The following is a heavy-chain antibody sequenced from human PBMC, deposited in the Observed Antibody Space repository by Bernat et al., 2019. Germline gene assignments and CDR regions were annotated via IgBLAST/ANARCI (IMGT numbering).Heavy chain of an antibody. CDR2: ISGYNGNT. J-gene: IGHJ4*02. CDR3: ARADSGYALLDY. CDR1: GYTFTNYG. V-gene: IGHV1-18*01. D-gene: IGHD5-12*01. Sequence: QVQLVQSGAEVKKPGASVKVSCKASGYTFTNYGISWVRQAPGQGLEWMGWISGYNGNTNYAQNLQGRVTMTTDTSTTTAYMELRSLRSEDTAVYYCARADSGYALLDYWGQGTLVTVSS.